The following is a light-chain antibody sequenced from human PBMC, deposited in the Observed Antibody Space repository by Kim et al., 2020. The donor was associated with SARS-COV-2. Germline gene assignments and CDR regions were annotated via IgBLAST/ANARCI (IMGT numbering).Light chain of an antibody. CDR2: SNN. CDR1: NSNIGSNT. Sequence: GQRVAISCSGGNSNIGSNTVNWYQQLPGTAPKLLIFSNNQRPSGVPDRFSGSKSGTSGSLAISRLQSEDEADYYCAAWDGSLNGYVFGTGTKVTVL. J-gene: IGLJ1*01. CDR3: AAWDGSLNGYV. V-gene: IGLV1-44*01.